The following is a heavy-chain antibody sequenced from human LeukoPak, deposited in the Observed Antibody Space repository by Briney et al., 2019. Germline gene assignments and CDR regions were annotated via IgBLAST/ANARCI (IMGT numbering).Heavy chain of an antibody. CDR3: ARDGTYCSSTSCYLDY. D-gene: IGHD2-2*01. V-gene: IGHV3-21*01. J-gene: IGHJ4*02. CDR1: GFTFSSYS. Sequence: GGPLRLSCAASGFTFSSYSMNWVRQAPGKGLEWVSSISSSSSYIYYADSVKGRFTISRDNAKNSLYLQMNSLRAEDTAVYYCARDGTYCSSTSCYLDYWGQGTLVTVSS. CDR2: ISSSSSYI.